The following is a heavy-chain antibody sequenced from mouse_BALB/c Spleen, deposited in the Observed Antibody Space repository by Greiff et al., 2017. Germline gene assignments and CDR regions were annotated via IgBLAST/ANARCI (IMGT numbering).Heavy chain of an antibody. Sequence: QVQLKESGPGLVAPSQSLSITCTVSGFSLTSYDISWIRQPPGKGLEWLGVIWTGGGTNYNSAFMSRLSISKDNSKSQVFLKMNSLQTDDTAIYYCVRDRGDLAYWGQGTLVTVSA. CDR2: IWTGGGT. J-gene: IGHJ3*01. D-gene: IGHD3-3*01. V-gene: IGHV2-9-2*01. CDR1: GFSLTSYD. CDR3: VRDRGDLAY.